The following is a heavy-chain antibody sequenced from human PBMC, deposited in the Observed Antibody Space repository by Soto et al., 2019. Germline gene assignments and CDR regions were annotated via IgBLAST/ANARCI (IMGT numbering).Heavy chain of an antibody. CDR3: AASRWIQLWTADF. CDR1: GGSFSKYS. V-gene: IGHV1-69*01. D-gene: IGHD5-18*01. Sequence: QVHLVQSGAEVKKPGSSVKVSCKTSGGSFSKYSISWLRQAPGQGLEWMGGIITISVTTHYAQRFQGRVTITADDLTTTSYMEVSSLKFEDTAVYYCAASRWIQLWTADFWGQGTRVTVSS. J-gene: IGHJ4*02. CDR2: IITISVTT.